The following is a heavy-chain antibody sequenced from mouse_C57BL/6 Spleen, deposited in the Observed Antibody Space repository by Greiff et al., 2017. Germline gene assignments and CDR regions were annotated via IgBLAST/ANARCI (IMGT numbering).Heavy chain of an antibody. Sequence: EVMLVESGGGLVKPGGSLKLSCAASGFTFSDYGMHWVRQAPEKGLEWVAYISSGSSTIYYADTVKGRFTISRDNAKNTLFLQMTSLRSEDTAMYYCARTYYGYYAMDYWGQGTSVTVSS. CDR1: GFTFSDYG. CDR2: ISSGSSTI. J-gene: IGHJ4*01. CDR3: ARTYYGYYAMDY. D-gene: IGHD2-10*01. V-gene: IGHV5-17*01.